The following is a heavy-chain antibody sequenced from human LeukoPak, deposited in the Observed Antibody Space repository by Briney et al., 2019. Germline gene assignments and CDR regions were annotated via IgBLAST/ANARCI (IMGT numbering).Heavy chain of an antibody. CDR3: ARERRGYSYGGNYYYYYMDV. J-gene: IGHJ6*03. Sequence: GGSLRLSCAASGFTFSSYEMNWVRQAPGKGLEWVSSISSSSSYIYYADSVKGRFTISRDNAKNSLYLQMNSLRAEDTAVYYCARERRGYSYGGNYYYYYMDVWGKGTTVTISS. CDR1: GFTFSSYE. D-gene: IGHD5-18*01. CDR2: ISSSSSYI. V-gene: IGHV3-21*01.